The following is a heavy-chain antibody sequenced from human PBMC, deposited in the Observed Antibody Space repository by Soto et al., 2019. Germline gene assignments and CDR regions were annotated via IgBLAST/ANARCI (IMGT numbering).Heavy chain of an antibody. CDR1: GGSFSGYY. Sequence: PSETLSLTCAVYGGSFSGYYWSWIRQPPGKGLEWIGEINHSGSTNYNPSLKSRVTISVDTSKNQFSLKLSSVTAADTAVYYCARYRGAEDIVATITNQRYYFDYWGQGTRVTVSS. D-gene: IGHD5-12*01. CDR3: ARYRGAEDIVATITNQRYYFDY. CDR2: INHSGST. J-gene: IGHJ4*02. V-gene: IGHV4-34*01.